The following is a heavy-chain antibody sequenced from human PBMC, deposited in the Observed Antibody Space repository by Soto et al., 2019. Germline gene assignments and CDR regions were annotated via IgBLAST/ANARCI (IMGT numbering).Heavy chain of an antibody. CDR1: ADTFTSFT. D-gene: IGHD3-10*01. V-gene: IGHV1-69*08. J-gene: IGHJ4*02. CDR3: ARENMRIMVRGPTVHS. CDR2: FNPILGVA. Sequence: QVRLVQSGAAVKKPGSSVRVSCTASADTFTSFTINWVRQAPGQGLEWMGRFNPILGVADYAQKFQGRVSITADKSTTTTYVELSSLTSEDTAVYYCARENMRIMVRGPTVHSWGQGTLVTVSS.